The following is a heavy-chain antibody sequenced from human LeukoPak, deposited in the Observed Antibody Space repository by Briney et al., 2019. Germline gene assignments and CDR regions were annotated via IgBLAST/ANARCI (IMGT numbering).Heavy chain of an antibody. V-gene: IGHV3-23*01. J-gene: IGHJ4*02. CDR1: GFIFRSYG. Sequence: GGSLRLSCAASGFIFRSYGMSWVRQAPGKGLEGVSGISGSGGSTYYADSVKGRFTISRDSSKNTLYLQMNSLRAEDTAVYYCAKLGGSYYADLDYWGQGTLVTVSS. CDR2: ISGSGGST. D-gene: IGHD1-26*01. CDR3: AKLGGSYYADLDY.